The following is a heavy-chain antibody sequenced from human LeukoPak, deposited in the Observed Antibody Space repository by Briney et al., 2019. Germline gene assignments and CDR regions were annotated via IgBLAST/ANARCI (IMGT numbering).Heavy chain of an antibody. V-gene: IGHV3-11*01. D-gene: IGHD3-3*01. CDR3: ARSDFWSGYSTGMDV. CDR2: ISSGGTTI. Sequence: GGSRRLSCAASGFTFSDYYMSWIRQAPGKGLEWVSYISSGGTTIYYADSVKGRFTISRDNAKNSLYLQMNSLRGEDTAVYYCARSDFWSGYSTGMDVWGQGTTVTVSS. CDR1: GFTFSDYY. J-gene: IGHJ6*02.